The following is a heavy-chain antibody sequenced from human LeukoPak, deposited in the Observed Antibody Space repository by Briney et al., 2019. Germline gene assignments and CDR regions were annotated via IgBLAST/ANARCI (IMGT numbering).Heavy chain of an antibody. J-gene: IGHJ4*02. CDR3: ARGPSSSCPFDD. Sequence: GGSLRLFCAASGYTLRSYAMHWARSAPGKGLEGMAVISDDRSNKYCAVTVRGRFTITRDNSKNTLYLQMNSLRSEDTAVYYCARGPSSSCPFDDWGQGTLVTVSS. D-gene: IGHD6-13*01. V-gene: IGHV3-30*01. CDR2: ISDDRSNK. CDR1: GYTLRSYA.